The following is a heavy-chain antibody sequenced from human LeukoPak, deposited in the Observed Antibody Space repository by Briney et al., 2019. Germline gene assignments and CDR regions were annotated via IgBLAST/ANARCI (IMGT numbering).Heavy chain of an antibody. CDR2: ISSSSSTI. CDR1: GFTFSSYS. D-gene: IGHD6-13*01. J-gene: IGHJ4*02. CDR3: ARSVYYSSPLLDY. Sequence: GGSLRLSCAASGFTFSSYSMNWVRQAPGKGLEWVSYISSSSSTIYHADPVKGRFTISRDNAKNSLYLQMNSLRAEDTAVYYCARSVYYSSPLLDYWGQGTLVTVSS. V-gene: IGHV3-48*01.